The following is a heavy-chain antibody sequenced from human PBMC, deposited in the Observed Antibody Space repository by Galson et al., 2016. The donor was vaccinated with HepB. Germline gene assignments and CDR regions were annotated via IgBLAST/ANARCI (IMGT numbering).Heavy chain of an antibody. V-gene: IGHV3-33*01. CDR2: IWSDGSG. CDR1: GFTFSTSY. J-gene: IGHJ5*01. D-gene: IGHD2-2*01. CDR3: VSEGGCDSCQSWGFDS. Sequence: SLRLSCAASGFTFSTSYMHWVRQAPGKGLEWVAIIWSDGSGDYADSVRGRFTISRDSSKSTLYLQMNSLRVDDTAVYYYVSEGGCDSCQSWGFDSWGQGTLVTVAS.